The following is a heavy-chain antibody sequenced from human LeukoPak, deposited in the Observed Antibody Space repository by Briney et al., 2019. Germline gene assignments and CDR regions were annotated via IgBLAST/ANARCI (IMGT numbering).Heavy chain of an antibody. Sequence: RPSETLSLTCTVSGDSISGHYLSWIRQPVGKGLEWLGRIYTIGRAIPKPSLKSRVTMSVDTSKNQFSLKLSSVTAAHTAIYYCARDRDIGDFDYWGQGSLVTVSS. D-gene: IGHD5-12*01. V-gene: IGHV4-4*07. CDR1: GDSISGHY. CDR2: IYTIGRA. J-gene: IGHJ4*02. CDR3: ARDRDIGDFDY.